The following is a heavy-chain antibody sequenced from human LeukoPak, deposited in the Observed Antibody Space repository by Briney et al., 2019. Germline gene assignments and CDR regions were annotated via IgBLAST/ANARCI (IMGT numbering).Heavy chain of an antibody. Sequence: SETLTLTCTVSGGSISSYYWSWIRQPPGKGLEWIGYIYYSGSTNYNPSLKSRVTISVDTSENQFSLQLSSVTAADTAVYYCARHASSGWYDYWGQGTLVTVSS. CDR2: IYYSGST. J-gene: IGHJ4*02. D-gene: IGHD6-19*01. CDR3: ARHASSGWYDY. CDR1: GGSISSYY. V-gene: IGHV4-59*08.